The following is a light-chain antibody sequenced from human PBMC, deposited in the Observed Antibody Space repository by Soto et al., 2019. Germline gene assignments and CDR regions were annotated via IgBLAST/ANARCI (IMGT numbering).Light chain of an antibody. Sequence: SHELTQPPSVSVSPGQTARITCSGDALPKQYAYWYQQKPGQAPVLVIYKDSERPSGIPERFSGSSSGTTVTLTISGVQAEDEADYYCQSADSTYVVFGGGTKLTVL. CDR1: ALPKQY. V-gene: IGLV3-25*03. CDR2: KDS. CDR3: QSADSTYVV. J-gene: IGLJ2*01.